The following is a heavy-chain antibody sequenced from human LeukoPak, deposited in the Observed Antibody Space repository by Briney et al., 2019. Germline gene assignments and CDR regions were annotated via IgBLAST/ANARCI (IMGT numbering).Heavy chain of an antibody. CDR2: ICYDGSDK. CDR3: ARVAGTDAIFDY. D-gene: IGHD1-1*01. Sequence: GGSLRLSCAASGFTFSSYGMHWVRQAPGKGLEWVAVICYDGSDKYYADSVKGRFTISRDNSKDTLYLQMNSLRAEDTAVYYCARVAGTDAIFDYWGQGTLVTVSS. J-gene: IGHJ4*02. V-gene: IGHV3-33*08. CDR1: GFTFSSYG.